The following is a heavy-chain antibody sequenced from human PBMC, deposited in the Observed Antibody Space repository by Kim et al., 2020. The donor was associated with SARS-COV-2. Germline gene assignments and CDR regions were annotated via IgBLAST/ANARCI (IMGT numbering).Heavy chain of an antibody. J-gene: IGHJ6*02. V-gene: IGHV3-48*02. Sequence: GGSLRLSCAASGFNFNTYSMNWVRQAPGKGLEWVSYISSSTTTMYYADSVRGRFTISRDNAKNSLFLQMNSLRDEDTAVYYCARCPLSMTMVRGMITTTLFYHSHMDAWGQGTTVPGSS. D-gene: IGHD3-10*01. CDR2: ISSSTTTM. CDR3: ARCPLSMTMVRGMITTTLFYHSHMDA. CDR1: GFNFNTYS.